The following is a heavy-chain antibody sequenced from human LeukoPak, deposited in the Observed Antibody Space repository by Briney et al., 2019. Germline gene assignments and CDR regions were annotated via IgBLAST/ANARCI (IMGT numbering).Heavy chain of an antibody. Sequence: GGSLRLSCAASGFTFSIYWMSWVRQAPGKGLEWVANIKQDGSEKYYVDSVKGRFTISRDNAKNSLYVQMNSLRDEDTAVYYCARQGYYDSSGYYVQYWGQGTLVTVSS. CDR3: ARQGYYDSSGYYVQY. D-gene: IGHD3-22*01. CDR1: GFTFSIYW. CDR2: IKQDGSEK. J-gene: IGHJ1*01. V-gene: IGHV3-7*05.